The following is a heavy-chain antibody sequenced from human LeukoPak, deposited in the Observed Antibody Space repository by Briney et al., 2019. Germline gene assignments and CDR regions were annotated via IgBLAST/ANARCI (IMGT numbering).Heavy chain of an antibody. Sequence: GGSLRLSCAPSGFTISSYWMSWVRQAPGKGLEWVANIKQDGSEKYYVDSVKGRFTISRDNAKNSLYLQMNSLRAEDTAVHYCARKAYGLDVWGKGTTVTVSS. V-gene: IGHV3-7*03. CDR2: IKQDGSEK. J-gene: IGHJ6*04. CDR1: GFTISSYW. CDR3: ARKAYGLDV.